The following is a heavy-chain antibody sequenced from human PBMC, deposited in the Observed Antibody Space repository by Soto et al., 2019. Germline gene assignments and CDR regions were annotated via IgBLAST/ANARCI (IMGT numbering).Heavy chain of an antibody. CDR2: INTGNGNT. V-gene: IGHV1-3*04. Sequence: QVQLVQSGAEVKQPGASVKVSCQVSVYSFTDCALHWVRQAPGQRLEWMGWINTGNGNTKYSDNFRGRVIFTRDTSASTAHLELSSLRSDDTAVYYCARAACILPGVISWFDSWGQGILVSVSS. D-gene: IGHD3-10*01. J-gene: IGHJ5*01. CDR3: ARAACILPGVISWFDS. CDR1: VYSFTDCA.